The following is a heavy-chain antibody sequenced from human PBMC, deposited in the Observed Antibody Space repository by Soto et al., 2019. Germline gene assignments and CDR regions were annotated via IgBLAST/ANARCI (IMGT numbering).Heavy chain of an antibody. CDR2: IYYSGST. CDR3: ARVLWFGELSWYFDL. Sequence: SETLSLTCTVSGGSISSSSYYWGWIRQPPGKGLEWIGSIYYSGSTYYNPSLKSRVTISVDTSKNQFSLKLSSVTAADTAVYYCARVLWFGELSWYFDLWGRGTLVTVSS. D-gene: IGHD3-10*01. CDR1: GGSISSSSYY. J-gene: IGHJ2*01. V-gene: IGHV4-39*01.